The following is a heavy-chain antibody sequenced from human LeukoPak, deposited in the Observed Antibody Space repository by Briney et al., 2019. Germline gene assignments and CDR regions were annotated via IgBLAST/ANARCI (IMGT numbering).Heavy chain of an antibody. J-gene: IGHJ4*02. D-gene: IGHD6-6*01. CDR3: ARRARLAARPGHFDY. Sequence: ASVKVSCKASGYTFTSYYMHWVRQAPGQGLEWMGIINPSGGSTSYAQKFQGRVTMTRDTSTSTVYMELSSLRSEDTAVYYCARRARLAARPGHFDYWGQGTLVTVSS. V-gene: IGHV1-46*01. CDR2: INPSGGST. CDR1: GYTFTSYY.